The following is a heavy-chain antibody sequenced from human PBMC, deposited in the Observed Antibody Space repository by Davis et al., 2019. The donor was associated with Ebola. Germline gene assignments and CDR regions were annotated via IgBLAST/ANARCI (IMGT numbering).Heavy chain of an antibody. CDR1: GFTFSDYY. D-gene: IGHD2/OR15-2a*01. V-gene: IGHV3-11*03. Sequence: GESLKISCAASGFTFSDYYMSWIRQAPGKGLEWVSYISSSSSYTNYADSVKGRFTISRDNAKNSLYLQMNSLRAEDMAVYYCARAGGSTTLTAPSMDVWGQGTTVTVSS. CDR2: ISSSSSYT. CDR3: ARAGGSTTLTAPSMDV. J-gene: IGHJ6*02.